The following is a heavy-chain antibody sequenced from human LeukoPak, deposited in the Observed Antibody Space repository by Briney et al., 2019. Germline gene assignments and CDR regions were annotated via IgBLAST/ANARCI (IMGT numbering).Heavy chain of an antibody. CDR1: GGSISSSNW. V-gene: IGHV4-4*02. J-gene: IGHJ4*02. CDR3: ARFVRYYGSLDH. CDR2: IYHSGST. D-gene: IGHD3-10*01. Sequence: SGTLSLTCAVSGGSISSSNWWSWVRQPPGKGLEWIGEIYHSGSTNYNPSLKSRVTISVDKSKNQFSLKLTSMTAADTAVYYCARFVRYYGSLDHWGQGTLVTVSS.